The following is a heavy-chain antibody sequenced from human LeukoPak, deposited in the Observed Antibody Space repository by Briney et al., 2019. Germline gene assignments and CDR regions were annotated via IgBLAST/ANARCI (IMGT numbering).Heavy chain of an antibody. J-gene: IGHJ5*02. CDR1: GYSISTGYY. Sequence: SETLSLTCTVSGYSISTGYYWGWIRQPPGKGLEWIGSIYHTWNTYYNPSLKSRVTISLDTSNNQFSLKLNSVTAADTAVYYCVRVAYGGIIVPVFDPWGQGTLVSVSS. D-gene: IGHD3-16*02. CDR2: IYHTWNT. CDR3: VRVAYGGIIVPVFDP. V-gene: IGHV4-38-2*02.